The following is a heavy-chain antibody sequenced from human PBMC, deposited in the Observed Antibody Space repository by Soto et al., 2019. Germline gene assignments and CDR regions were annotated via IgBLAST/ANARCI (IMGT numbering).Heavy chain of an antibody. CDR2: ISSSGSTI. J-gene: IGHJ4*02. Sequence: QVQLVESGGGLVKPGGSLRLSCAASGFTFSDYYMSWIRQAPGKGLEWVSYISSSGSTIYYADSVKGRFTISRDNAKNLLYLQMNSMRADYTAVYYCARGAVTLTEFDYWGQGTLVTVSS. CDR3: ARGAVTLTEFDY. V-gene: IGHV3-11*01. D-gene: IGHD4-17*01. CDR1: GFTFSDYY.